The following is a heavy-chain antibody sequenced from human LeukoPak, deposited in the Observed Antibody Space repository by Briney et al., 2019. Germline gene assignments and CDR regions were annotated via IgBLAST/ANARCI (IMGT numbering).Heavy chain of an antibody. CDR1: GGSISGYY. CDR2: MYSSGRF. D-gene: IGHD4-23*01. V-gene: IGHV4-4*07. CDR3: ARARKTGDNSGSLDY. Sequence: SETLSLTCTVSGGSISGYYWSWIRQPAGEGLEWIGCMYSSGRFNYNPSLKSRVTMSIDTSKNQFSLRLSSVTAADTAVYYCARARKTGDNSGSLDYWGQGTLVTVSS. J-gene: IGHJ4*02.